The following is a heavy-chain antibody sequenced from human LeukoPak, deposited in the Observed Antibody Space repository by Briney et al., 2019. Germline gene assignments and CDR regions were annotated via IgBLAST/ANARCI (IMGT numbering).Heavy chain of an antibody. V-gene: IGHV3-7*01. D-gene: IGHD2-15*01. CDR3: AKRVGLLTLPHYYYYYYMDV. J-gene: IGHJ6*03. Sequence: GGSLRLSCAASGFTFNKYAMSWVRQAPGKGLEWVANIKQDGSEKYYVDSVKGRFTISRDNAKNSLYLQMNSLRAEDTAVYYCAKRVGLLTLPHYYYYYYMDVWGKGTTVTISS. CDR1: GFTFNKYA. CDR2: IKQDGSEK.